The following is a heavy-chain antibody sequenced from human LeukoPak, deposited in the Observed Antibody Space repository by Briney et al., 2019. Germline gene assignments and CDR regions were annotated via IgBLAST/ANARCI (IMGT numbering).Heavy chain of an antibody. J-gene: IGHJ4*02. CDR2: ISSSSSTI. CDR1: GFTFSSYS. Sequence: GGSLRLSCAASGFTFSSYSMTWVRQAPGKGLEWVSYISSSSSTIYYADSVKGRFTISRDNAKNSLYLQMNSLRAEDTAVYYCASGGGLMDTAMGFDYWGQGTLVTVSS. D-gene: IGHD5-18*01. CDR3: ASGGGLMDTAMGFDY. V-gene: IGHV3-48*01.